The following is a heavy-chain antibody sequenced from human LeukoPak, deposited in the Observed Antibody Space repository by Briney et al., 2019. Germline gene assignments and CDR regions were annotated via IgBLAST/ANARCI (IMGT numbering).Heavy chain of an antibody. CDR3: ARDQMVRGVIGTFDP. CDR2: IYSGGST. D-gene: IGHD3-10*01. Sequence: GGSLRLSCGASGFTVSSNYMIWVRQAPGKGLEWVSVIYSGGSTYYADSVKGRFTISRHNSKNTLYLQMNSLRAEDTAVYYCARDQMVRGVIGTFDPWGQGTLVTVSS. J-gene: IGHJ5*02. V-gene: IGHV3-53*04. CDR1: GFTVSSNY.